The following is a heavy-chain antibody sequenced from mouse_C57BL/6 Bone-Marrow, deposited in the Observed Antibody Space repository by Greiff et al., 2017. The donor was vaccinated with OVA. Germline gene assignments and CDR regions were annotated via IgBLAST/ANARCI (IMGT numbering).Heavy chain of an antibody. V-gene: IGHV1-76*01. J-gene: IGHJ4*01. CDR3: ARDSSGLYYAMDY. Sequence: VQLQESGAELVRPGASVKLSCKASGYTFTDYYINWVKQRPGQGLEWIARIYPGSGNTYYNEKFKGKATLTAEKSSSTAYMQLSSLTSEDSAVYFCARDSSGLYYAMDYWGQGTSVTVSS. D-gene: IGHD3-2*02. CDR2: IYPGSGNT. CDR1: GYTFTDYY.